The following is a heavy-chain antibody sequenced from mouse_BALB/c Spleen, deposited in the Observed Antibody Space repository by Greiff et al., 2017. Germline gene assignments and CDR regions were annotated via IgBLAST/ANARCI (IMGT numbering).Heavy chain of an antibody. CDR1: GYSITSDYA. CDR2: ISYSGST. CDR3: ASGGGSSPFAY. D-gene: IGHD1-1*01. V-gene: IGHV3-2*02. Sequence: DVKLQESGPGLVKPSQSLSLTCTVTGYSITSDYAWNWIRQFPGNKLEWMGYISYSGSTSYNPSLKSRISITRDTSKNQFFLQLNSVTTEDTATYYCASGGGSSPFAYWGQGTLVTVSA. J-gene: IGHJ3*01.